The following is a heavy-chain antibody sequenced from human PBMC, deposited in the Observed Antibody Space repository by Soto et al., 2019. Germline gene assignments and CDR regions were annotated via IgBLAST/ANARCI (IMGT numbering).Heavy chain of an antibody. J-gene: IGHJ4*02. CDR3: ARVPYY. CDR2: IYHSGST. V-gene: IGHV4-30-2*01. Sequence: SETLSLTCAVSGGSISSFCYSWSWIRQPPGKGLEWIGYIYHSGSTYYNPSLKSRVTISVDRSKNQFSLKLSSVTAADTAVYYCARVPYYWGQGTLVTVPS. CDR1: GGSISSFCYS.